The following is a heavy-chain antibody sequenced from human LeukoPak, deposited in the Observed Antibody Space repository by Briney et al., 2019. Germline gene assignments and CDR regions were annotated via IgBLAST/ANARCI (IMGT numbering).Heavy chain of an antibody. CDR2: INPNSGGT. Sequence: ASVKVSCKASGYTFTGYYMHWVRQAPGQGLEWMGWINPNSGGTNYAQKFQGRVTMTRDTSISTAYMELSRLRSDDTAVYYCARVRLELTPLDYWGQGTLVTVSS. V-gene: IGHV1-2*02. CDR3: ARVRLELTPLDY. D-gene: IGHD1-7*01. J-gene: IGHJ4*02. CDR1: GYTFTGYY.